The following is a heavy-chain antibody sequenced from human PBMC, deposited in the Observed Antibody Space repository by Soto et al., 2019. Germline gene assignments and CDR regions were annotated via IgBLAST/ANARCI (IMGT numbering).Heavy chain of an antibody. CDR2: ISGSGGST. Sequence: EVQLLESGGGLVQPGGSLRLSCAASGFTFSSYAMSWVRQAPGKGLEWVSAISGSGGSTYYADSVKGRFTISRDNSKNTLYLQMNSLRAEDTAVYYCAKVRHSGSYSWTAGWFDPWGQGTLVTVSS. CDR3: AKVRHSGSYSWTAGWFDP. V-gene: IGHV3-23*01. D-gene: IGHD1-26*01. J-gene: IGHJ5*02. CDR1: GFTFSSYA.